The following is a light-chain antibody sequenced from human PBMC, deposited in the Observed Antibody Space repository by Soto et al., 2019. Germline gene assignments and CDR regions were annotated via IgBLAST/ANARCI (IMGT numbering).Light chain of an antibody. J-gene: IGLJ3*02. CDR2: EVS. V-gene: IGLV2-14*01. CDR3: SSYTTTTRL. CDR1: SSHIGSNNY. Sequence: QSVLTQPASVSGSPGQSITISCTGTSSHIGSNNYVSWFQQRPGKAPTLIIYEVSNRPSGVSTHFSGSKSGNTASLTISGLLPEDEADYYCSSYTTTTRLFGGGTKLTVL.